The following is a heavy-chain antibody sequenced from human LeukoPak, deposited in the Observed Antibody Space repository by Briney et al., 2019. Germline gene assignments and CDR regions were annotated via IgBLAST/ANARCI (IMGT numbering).Heavy chain of an antibody. CDR3: AKGGYSYGYSRLFDY. V-gene: IGHV3-30*18. CDR2: ISYDGSNK. D-gene: IGHD5-18*01. J-gene: IGHJ4*02. CDR1: GFTFSSYG. Sequence: GGSLRLSCAASGFTFSSYGMHWVRQAPGKGLEWVAVISYDGSNKYYADSVKGRFTISRDNPKNTLYLQMNSLRAEDTAVYYCAKGGYSYGYSRLFDYWGQGTLVTVSS.